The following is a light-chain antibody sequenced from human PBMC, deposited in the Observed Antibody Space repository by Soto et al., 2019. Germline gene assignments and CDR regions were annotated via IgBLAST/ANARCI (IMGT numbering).Light chain of an antibody. Sequence: DIQMTQSPSTLSASVGDRVTITCRASQSVSNWLAWYQQKPGKAPKLLIYKASSLERGVPSTFSGSGSGTEFTLTIIRLQPDDFATYYCQHYDAYPWTFGQGTKVEIK. J-gene: IGKJ1*01. CDR1: QSVSNW. CDR3: QHYDAYPWT. V-gene: IGKV1-5*03. CDR2: KAS.